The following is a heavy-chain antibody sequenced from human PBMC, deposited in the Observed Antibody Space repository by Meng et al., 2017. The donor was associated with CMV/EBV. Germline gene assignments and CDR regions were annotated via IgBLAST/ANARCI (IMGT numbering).Heavy chain of an antibody. V-gene: IGHV1-46*01. CDR3: ARESGSVGDY. D-gene: IGHD1-26*01. Sequence: GQLVQSGAEVKKPGASVKVSCKAFGYTFTSYYMHWVRQAPGQGLEWMGIINPSGGSTSYAQKFQGRVTMTRDTSTSAVYMELSSLRSEDTAVYYCARESGSVGDYWGQGTLVTVSS. J-gene: IGHJ4*02. CDR1: GYTFTSYY. CDR2: INPSGGST.